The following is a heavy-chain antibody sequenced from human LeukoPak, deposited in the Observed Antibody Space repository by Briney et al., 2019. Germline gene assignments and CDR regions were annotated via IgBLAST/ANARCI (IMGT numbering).Heavy chain of an antibody. D-gene: IGHD3-22*01. Sequence: PSQTLSLTCTVSGGSISSGGYYWSWIRQHPGKGLEWIGYIYYSGSTYYNPSLKSRVTISVDTSKNQFFLKLSSVTAADTAVYYCARVLNASGSGYRSLNAFDIWGQGTMVTVSS. CDR2: IYYSGST. V-gene: IGHV4-31*03. CDR3: ARVLNASGSGYRSLNAFDI. J-gene: IGHJ3*02. CDR1: GGSISSGGYY.